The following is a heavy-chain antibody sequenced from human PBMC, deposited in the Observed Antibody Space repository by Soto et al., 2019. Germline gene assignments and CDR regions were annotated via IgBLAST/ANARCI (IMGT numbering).Heavy chain of an antibody. J-gene: IGHJ6*02. CDR2: INAGNGNT. Sequence: ASVKVSCKASGYTFTSYAMHWVRQAPGQRLEWMGWINAGNGNTKYSQKFQGRVTITRDTSASTAYMELSSLRSEDTAVYYCAREGGSNTAMAYYYYGMDVWGQGTTVTVSS. CDR3: AREGGSNTAMAYYYYGMDV. D-gene: IGHD5-18*01. V-gene: IGHV1-3*01. CDR1: GYTFTSYA.